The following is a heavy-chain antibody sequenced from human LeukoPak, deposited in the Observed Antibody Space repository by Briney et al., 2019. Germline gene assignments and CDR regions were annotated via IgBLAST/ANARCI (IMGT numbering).Heavy chain of an antibody. V-gene: IGHV3-23*01. J-gene: IGHJ6*03. CDR1: GFTFSRYA. Sequence: GGSLRLSCAASGFTFSRYAMSWVRQAPGKGLEWVSAISGSDGSTYYADSARGRFTLSRDSSKNTLYLQKNSLRAEDTAVYYCAKGGSYFDILTGDYRPYYMDVWGKGTTVTVSS. CDR3: AKGGSYFDILTGDYRPYYMDV. D-gene: IGHD3-9*01. CDR2: ISGSDGST.